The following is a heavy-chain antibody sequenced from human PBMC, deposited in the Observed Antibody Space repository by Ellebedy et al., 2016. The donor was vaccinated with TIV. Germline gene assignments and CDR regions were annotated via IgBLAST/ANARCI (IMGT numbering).Heavy chain of an antibody. CDR1: GGSISSGGYY. J-gene: IGHJ4*02. Sequence: SETLSLTCTVSGGSISSGGYYWSWIRQHPGKGLEWIGNIYYSGSTYYNPSLKSRVTISVDTSKNQFSLKLSSVTAEDTAVYYCAKRLELRRVPDYWGQGTLVTVSS. CDR2: IYYSGST. D-gene: IGHD1-7*01. V-gene: IGHV4-31*03. CDR3: AKRLELRRVPDY.